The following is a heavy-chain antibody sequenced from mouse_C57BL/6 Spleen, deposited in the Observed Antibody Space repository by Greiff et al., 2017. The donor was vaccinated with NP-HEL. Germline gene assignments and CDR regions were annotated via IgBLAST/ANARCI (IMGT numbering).Heavy chain of an antibody. V-gene: IGHV5-16*01. CDR1: GFTFSDYY. J-gene: IGHJ4*01. Sequence: EVQLQESEGGLVQPGSSMKLSCTASGFTFSDYYMAWVRQVPEKGLEWVANINYDGSSTYYLDSLKSRFIISRDNAKNILYLQMSSLKSEDTATYYCARVLITTDAMDYWGQGTSVTVSS. CDR3: ARVLITTDAMDY. CDR2: INYDGSST. D-gene: IGHD1-1*01.